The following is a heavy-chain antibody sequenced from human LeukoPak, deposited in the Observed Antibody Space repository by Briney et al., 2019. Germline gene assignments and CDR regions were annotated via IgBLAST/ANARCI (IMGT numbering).Heavy chain of an antibody. CDR2: INKDGGGI. V-gene: IGHV3-7*05. Sequence: GGSLRLSCEASGXTFSTSWMDWVRQAPGKGLEWVANINKDGGGIDYVDSVKGRFTISRDNAKNSLFLQMNSLRAEDTAVYYCSSPMATAGSMGAYWGQGTLVTVSS. D-gene: IGHD6-13*01. CDR1: GXTFSTSW. J-gene: IGHJ4*02. CDR3: SSPMATAGSMGAY.